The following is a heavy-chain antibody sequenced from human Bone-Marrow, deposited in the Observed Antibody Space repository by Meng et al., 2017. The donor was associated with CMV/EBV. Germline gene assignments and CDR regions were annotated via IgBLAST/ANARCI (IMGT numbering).Heavy chain of an antibody. J-gene: IGHJ6*02. D-gene: IGHD2-8*01. Sequence: ASVKVSCKPSGYTLTAYYMHWVRQAPGQGLEWMGWINPNSGGTNYAQKFQGRVTMTRDTSISTAYMKLSRLRSDDTAVYYCARERLYPHYGMDVWGQGTTVTVSS. V-gene: IGHV1-2*02. CDR3: ARERLYPHYGMDV. CDR1: GYTLTAYY. CDR2: INPNSGGT.